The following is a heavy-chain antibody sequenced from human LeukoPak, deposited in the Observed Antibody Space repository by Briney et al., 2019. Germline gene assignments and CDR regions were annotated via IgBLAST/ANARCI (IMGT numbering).Heavy chain of an antibody. CDR3: ARGPAYDFWSHFDP. CDR2: IIPIFGTA. J-gene: IGHJ5*02. CDR1: GGTFSSYA. Sequence: SVKVSCKASGGTFSSYAISWVRQAPGQGLEWMGGIIPIFGTANYAQKFQGRVTITADESTSTAYMELSSLRSEDTAVYYCARGPAYDFWSHFDPWGQGTLVTVSS. V-gene: IGHV1-69*01. D-gene: IGHD3-3*01.